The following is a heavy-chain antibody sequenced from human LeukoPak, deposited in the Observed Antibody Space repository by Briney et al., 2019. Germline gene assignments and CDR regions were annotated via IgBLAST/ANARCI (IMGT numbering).Heavy chain of an antibody. Sequence: SVKVSCKASGGTFSSYAISWVRQAPGQGLEWMGGIIPIFGTANYAQKFQGRVTITTDESTSTAYMELGSLRSEDTAVYYCARGPELERFDYWGQGTLVTVSS. CDR3: ARGPELERFDY. CDR2: IIPIFGTA. CDR1: GGTFSSYA. D-gene: IGHD1-1*01. V-gene: IGHV1-69*05. J-gene: IGHJ4*02.